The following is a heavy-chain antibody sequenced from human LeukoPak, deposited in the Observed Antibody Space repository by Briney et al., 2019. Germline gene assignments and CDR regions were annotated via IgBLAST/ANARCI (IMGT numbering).Heavy chain of an antibody. D-gene: IGHD3-10*01. CDR2: ISSSSSTI. V-gene: IGHV3-48*01. J-gene: IGHJ4*02. Sequence: PGGSLRLSCAASGFTFSHYSINWVRQAPGKGLEWVSYISSSSSTIYYADSVKGRLTISRDNAKNSLHLQMNSLRAEDTAVYYCARGLYGSGKYYFDYWGQGTLVTVSS. CDR3: ARGLYGSGKYYFDY. CDR1: GFTFSHYS.